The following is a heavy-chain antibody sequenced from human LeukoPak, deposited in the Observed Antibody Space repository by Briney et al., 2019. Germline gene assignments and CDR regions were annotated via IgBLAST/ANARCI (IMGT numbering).Heavy chain of an antibody. V-gene: IGHV4-34*01. D-gene: IGHD6-6*01. CDR1: GGSFSGYY. CDR2: INHSGST. J-gene: IGHJ4*02. CDR3: ARNPRIAARPVDY. Sequence: SETLSLTCAVYGGSFSGYYWSWIRQPPGKGLEWIGEINHSGSTNYNPSLKSRVTISVDTSKNQFSLKLSSVTAADTAVYYWARNPRIAARPVDYWGQGPLVTVSS.